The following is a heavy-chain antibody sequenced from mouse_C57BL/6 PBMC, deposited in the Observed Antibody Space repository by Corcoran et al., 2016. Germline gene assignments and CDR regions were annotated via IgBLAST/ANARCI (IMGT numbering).Heavy chain of an antibody. V-gene: IGHV8-12*01. CDR1: GFSLSTYGMG. D-gene: IGHD2-2*01. CDR3: ARRHLWFSYAMDY. CDR2: IYWDDDK. J-gene: IGHJ4*01. Sequence: QVTLKESGPGILQSSQTLSLTCSFSGFSLSTYGMGVSWIRQPSGKGLEWLAHIYWDDDKRYNPSLKSRLTISKDTSRNQVFLKITSVDTADTATYYCARRHLWFSYAMDYWGQGTSVTVSS.